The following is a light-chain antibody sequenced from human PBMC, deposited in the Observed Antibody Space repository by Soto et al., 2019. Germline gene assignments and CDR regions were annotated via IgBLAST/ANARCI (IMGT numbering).Light chain of an antibody. V-gene: IGKV3-20*01. CDR2: GAA. J-gene: IGKJ3*01. CDR1: QSFSSAY. Sequence: EIVLTQSPGTLSLSPGERATLSCRASQSFSSAYLAWYQQKPGQAPRLLIYGAATRATGIPDRFSCSGFGTDFTLSISRLEPEDFAVYYCQQYESSPFTFGPGTRVDIK. CDR3: QQYESSPFT.